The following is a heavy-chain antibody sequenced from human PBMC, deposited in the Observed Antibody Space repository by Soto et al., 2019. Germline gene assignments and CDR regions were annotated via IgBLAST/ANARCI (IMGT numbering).Heavy chain of an antibody. D-gene: IGHD3-22*01. V-gene: IGHV3-30*18. CDR3: AKQDSSGYYPLFDY. CDR2: ISYDGSNK. CDR1: GFTFSSYG. Sequence: GGSLRLSCAASGFTFSSYGMHWVRQAPGKGLEWVAVISYDGSNKYYADSVKGRFTISRDNSKNTLYLQMNSLRAEDTAVYYCAKQDSSGYYPLFDYWGQGTLVTVSS. J-gene: IGHJ4*02.